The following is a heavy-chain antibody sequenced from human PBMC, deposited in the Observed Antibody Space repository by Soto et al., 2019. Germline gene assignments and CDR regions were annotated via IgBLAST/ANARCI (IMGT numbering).Heavy chain of an antibody. CDR1: GGSISSYY. Sequence: SETLSLTCTVSGGSISSYYWSWIRQPPGKGLEWIGYIYYSGSTNYNPSLKSRVTISVDTSKNQFSLKLSSVTAADTAVYYCARETVMSSGCLDPWGQGTLVTVSS. J-gene: IGHJ5*02. CDR2: IYYSGST. CDR3: ARETVMSSGCLDP. V-gene: IGHV4-59*01. D-gene: IGHD6-19*01.